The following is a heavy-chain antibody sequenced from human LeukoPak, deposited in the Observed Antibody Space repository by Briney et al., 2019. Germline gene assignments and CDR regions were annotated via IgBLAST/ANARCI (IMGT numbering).Heavy chain of an antibody. V-gene: IGHV3-9*01. Sequence: SLRLSCAASGFTFDDYAMHWVRQAPGKGLEWVSGISWNSGSIGYADSVKGRFTISRDNAKNSLYLQMNSLRAEDTALYYCAKGVGTAAGPFDYWGQGTLVTVSS. J-gene: IGHJ4*02. D-gene: IGHD6-13*01. CDR3: AKGVGTAAGPFDY. CDR2: ISWNSGSI. CDR1: GFTFDDYA.